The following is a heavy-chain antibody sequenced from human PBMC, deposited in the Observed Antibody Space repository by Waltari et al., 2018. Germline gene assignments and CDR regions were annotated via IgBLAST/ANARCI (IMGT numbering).Heavy chain of an antibody. J-gene: IGHJ5*02. CDR3: AREYYDFWSGPKWWFDP. Sequence: QVQLQQWGAGLLKPSETLSLTCAVYGGSFSGYYWSWIRQPPGKGLEWIGEINHSGSTNYNPSLKSRVTISVDTSKNQFSLKLSSVTAADTAVYYCAREYYDFWSGPKWWFDPWGQGTLVTVSS. CDR1: GGSFSGYY. D-gene: IGHD3-3*01. V-gene: IGHV4-34*01. CDR2: INHSGST.